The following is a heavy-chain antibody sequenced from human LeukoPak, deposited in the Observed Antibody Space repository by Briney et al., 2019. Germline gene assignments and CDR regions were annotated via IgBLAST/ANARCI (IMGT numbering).Heavy chain of an antibody. Sequence: SETLSLTCTVSGGSISSGDYYWSWIRQPPGKGLEWIGYIYYSGSTYYNPSLKSRVTISVDTSKNQFSLKLSSVTAADTAVYYCAREEVAAYYFDYWGQGTLVTVSS. J-gene: IGHJ4*02. CDR1: GGSISSGDYY. V-gene: IGHV4-30-4*02. CDR3: AREEVAAYYFDY. CDR2: IYYSGST. D-gene: IGHD6-6*01.